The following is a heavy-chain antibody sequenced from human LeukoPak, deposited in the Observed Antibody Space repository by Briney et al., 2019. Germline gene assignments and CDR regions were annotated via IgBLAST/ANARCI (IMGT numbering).Heavy chain of an antibody. CDR2: YDPEEGET. CDR1: GHSLSGFS. V-gene: IGHV1-24*01. D-gene: IGHD2-8*02. Sequence: VASVKVSCKVSGHSLSGFSMHWVRQAPGEGLEWMGGYDPEEGETVYAQRFQGRVTMTEDTSTATAYMELSSLGSEDTAIYYCATDLAPVTGIPRGQGTPVTASS. CDR3: ATDLAPVTGIP. J-gene: IGHJ4*02.